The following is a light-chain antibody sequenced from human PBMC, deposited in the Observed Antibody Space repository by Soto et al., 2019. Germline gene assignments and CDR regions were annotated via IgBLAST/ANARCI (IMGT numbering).Light chain of an antibody. CDR3: HHFGSLPET. CDR2: SAS. J-gene: IGKJ1*01. V-gene: IGKV3-20*01. CDR1: QSVASSY. Sequence: IVLTQFPGTLSLSPGERVTLSCRASQSVASSYLAWYQQKPGRAPRLLFYSASSRATGIPDRFSGSGSGTDFTLTISRLEPEDFAVYYCHHFGSLPETFGQGTKVDI.